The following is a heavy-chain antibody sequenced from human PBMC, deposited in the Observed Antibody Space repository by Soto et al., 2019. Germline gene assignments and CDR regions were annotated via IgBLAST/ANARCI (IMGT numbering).Heavy chain of an antibody. D-gene: IGHD3-22*01. J-gene: IGHJ4*02. CDR1: GFTLRGYE. CDR2: ISGSGYTK. CDR3: ARDGIDDTLYYFDY. V-gene: IGHV3-48*03. Sequence: LRRSCAASGFTLRGYEMHWVRQAPGKGLEWVSYISGSGYTKYYAESVKGRFTISRDNAKNSLYLQMNSLRAEDTAVYYCARDGIDDTLYYFDYWGQGTLVTVSS.